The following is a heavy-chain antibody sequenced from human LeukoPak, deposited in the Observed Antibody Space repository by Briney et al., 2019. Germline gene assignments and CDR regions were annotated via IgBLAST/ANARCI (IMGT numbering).Heavy chain of an antibody. CDR1: GFTFSTYS. CDR2: ISDSSSII. J-gene: IGHJ4*02. Sequence: PGGSLRVSCAASGFTFSTYSMNWVRQAPGKGLEWISHISDSSSIIYYADSVKGRFTISRDNAKNSLYLQMNSLRAEDTAVYYCTRGSSYSSGVWGPRTLVTVSS. CDR3: TRGSSYSSGV. V-gene: IGHV3-48*01. D-gene: IGHD3-22*01.